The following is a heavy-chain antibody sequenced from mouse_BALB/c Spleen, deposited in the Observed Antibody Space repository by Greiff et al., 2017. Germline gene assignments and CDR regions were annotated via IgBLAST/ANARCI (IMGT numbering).Heavy chain of an antibody. D-gene: IGHD2-2*01. J-gene: IGHJ1*01. V-gene: IGHV5-4*02. CDR1: GFTFSDYY. Sequence: DVMLVESGGGLVKPGGSLKLSCAASGFTFSDYYMYWVRQTPEKRLEWVATISDGGSYTYYPDSVKGRFTISRDNAKNNLYLQMSSLKSEDTAMYYCARVYGYDGYFDVWGAGTTVTVSS. CDR2: ISDGGSYT. CDR3: ARVYGYDGYFDV.